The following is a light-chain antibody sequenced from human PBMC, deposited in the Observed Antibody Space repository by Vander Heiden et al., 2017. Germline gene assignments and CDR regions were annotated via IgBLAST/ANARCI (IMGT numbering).Light chain of an antibody. CDR2: DNN. V-gene: IGLV1-51*01. CDR3: STWDSSLSGVV. CDR1: SPNMGNHY. J-gene: IGLJ3*02. Sequence: VCVDAGQKVTISCSGSSPNMGNHYVSWYQQFQGTTPKLLIYDNNKRPSGIPDRFSASKSGTSATLGITGLQTGDEADYYCSTWDSSLSGVVFGGGTRVTVL.